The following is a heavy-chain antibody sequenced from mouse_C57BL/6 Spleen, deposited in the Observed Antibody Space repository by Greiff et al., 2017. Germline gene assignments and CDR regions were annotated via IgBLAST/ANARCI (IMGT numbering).Heavy chain of an antibody. CDR3: TRDYYGSSYFDV. Sequence: EVMLVESGEGLVKPGGSLKLSCAASGFTFSSYAMSWVRQTPEKRLEWVAYISSGGDYTYYADTVKGRFTISRDNARNTLYLQMSSLKSEDTAMYYCTRDYYGSSYFDVWGTGTTVTVSS. V-gene: IGHV5-9-1*02. CDR1: GFTFSSYA. D-gene: IGHD1-1*01. CDR2: ISSGGDYT. J-gene: IGHJ1*03.